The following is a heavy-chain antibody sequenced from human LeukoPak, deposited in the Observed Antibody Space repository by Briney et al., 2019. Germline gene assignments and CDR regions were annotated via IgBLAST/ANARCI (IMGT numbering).Heavy chain of an antibody. Sequence: GGPLRLSCAASGFTFSSLAMSWVPQAPDKGLEWVSTISGSRGSTSFAVAVEVRFTICRDDSKNTLYLQMNSLKADETAVYYCAKDLGRYRNNCFDYWGQGNLVTVSS. CDR1: GFTFSSLA. V-gene: IGHV3-23*01. CDR2: ISGSRGST. CDR3: AKDLGRYRNNCFDY. J-gene: IGHJ4*02. D-gene: IGHD1-26*01.